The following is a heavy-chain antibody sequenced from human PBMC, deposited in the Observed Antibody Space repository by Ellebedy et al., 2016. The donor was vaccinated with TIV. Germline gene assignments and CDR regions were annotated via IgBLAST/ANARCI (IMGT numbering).Heavy chain of an antibody. CDR2: ISIDGTT. V-gene: IGHV3-66*04. Sequence: GESLKISCTASGFTFSDYSMSWVRQAPGGGLEWVSVISIDGTTYYGDSVKGRFTISRDTSKNTVHLQMNSLRVEDTAVYYCARQAGSNYFLIEDWGQGTLVTVSS. CDR1: GFTFSDYS. CDR3: ARQAGSNYFLIED. J-gene: IGHJ4*02. D-gene: IGHD4-11*01.